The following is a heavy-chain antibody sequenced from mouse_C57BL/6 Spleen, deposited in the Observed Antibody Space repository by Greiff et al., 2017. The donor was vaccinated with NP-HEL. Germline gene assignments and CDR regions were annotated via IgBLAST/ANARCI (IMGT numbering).Heavy chain of an antibody. D-gene: IGHD1-1*01. CDR1: GYSITSGYY. CDR2: ISYDGSN. V-gene: IGHV3-6*01. Sequence: VQLKESGPGLVKPSQSLSLTCSVTGYSITSGYYWNWIRQFPGNKLEWMGYISYDGSNNYNPSLKNRISITRDTSKNQFFLKLNSVTTEDTATYYCARDEGHYYGSSYWYFDVWGTGTTVTVSS. J-gene: IGHJ1*03. CDR3: ARDEGHYYGSSYWYFDV.